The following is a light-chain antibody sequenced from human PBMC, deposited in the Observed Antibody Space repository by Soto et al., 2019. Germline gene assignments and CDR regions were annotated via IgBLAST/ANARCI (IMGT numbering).Light chain of an antibody. CDR2: DAS. J-gene: IGKJ4*01. Sequence: EIVLTQSPGTLSLSPGERATLSCRASQTIRSNYLAWYQHKPGQAPRLLIFDASSRAPGIPARFSGSGSGTDFTLTISRLDPEDFALYYCQQYGSSLNFGGGTKVEIK. V-gene: IGKV3-20*01. CDR3: QQYGSSLN. CDR1: QTIRSNY.